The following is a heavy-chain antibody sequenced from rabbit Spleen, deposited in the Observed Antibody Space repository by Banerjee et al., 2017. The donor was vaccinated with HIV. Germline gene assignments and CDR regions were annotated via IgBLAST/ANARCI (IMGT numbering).Heavy chain of an antibody. CDR1: GFDFSTYG. D-gene: IGHD4-1*01. Sequence: QQLVESGGGLVQPGGSLKLSCKASGFDFSTYGMSWVRQAPGKGLEWIGYIDPIFGITYCANWVNGRFTISSHNAQNTLCLQLNSLTAADTATYFCVREVAGEFGLWGPGTLVTVS. CDR2: IDPIFGIT. V-gene: IGHV1S7*01. J-gene: IGHJ4*01. CDR3: VREVAGEFGL.